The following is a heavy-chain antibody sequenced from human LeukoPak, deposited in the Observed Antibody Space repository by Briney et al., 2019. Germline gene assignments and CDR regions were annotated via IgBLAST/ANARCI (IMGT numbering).Heavy chain of an antibody. Sequence: GGSLRLSCAASGFTFSSYGMSWVRQAPGKGLEWVSGINWNGGSTGYADSVKGRFTISRDNAKNSLYLQMNSLRAEDTALYYCARCTGIYYYYYMDVWGKGTTVTVSS. J-gene: IGHJ6*03. CDR3: ARCTGIYYYYYMDV. V-gene: IGHV3-20*04. CDR2: INWNGGST. CDR1: GFTFSSYG. D-gene: IGHD7-27*01.